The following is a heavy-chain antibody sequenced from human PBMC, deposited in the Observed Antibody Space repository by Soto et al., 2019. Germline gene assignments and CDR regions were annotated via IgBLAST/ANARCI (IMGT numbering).Heavy chain of an antibody. J-gene: IGHJ6*02. CDR3: ATAGENDENLTANLSGDAMDV. V-gene: IGHV3-30*03. CDR1: GFTFSSYG. Sequence: QVQLVESGGGVVQPGRSLRLSCAASGFTFSSYGMHWVRQAPGKGLEWVAVISYDGSNKYYADSVKGRFTISRDTSKNTLSLPMNSLRDEDTAVYYCATAGENDENLTANLSGDAMDVWGQGTTVTVSS. D-gene: IGHD3-9*01. CDR2: ISYDGSNK.